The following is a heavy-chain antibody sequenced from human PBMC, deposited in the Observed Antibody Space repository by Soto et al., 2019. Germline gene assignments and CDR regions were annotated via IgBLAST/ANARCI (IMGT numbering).Heavy chain of an antibody. Sequence: GGSLRLSCAASGFTFSSYAMSWVRQAPGKGLEWVSAISGSGGSTYYADSVKGRFTISRDNSKNTLYLQMNSLRAEDTAVYYCAKDPGVLEWLFETYFDYWGQGTLVTVSS. V-gene: IGHV3-23*01. D-gene: IGHD3-3*01. CDR2: ISGSGGST. J-gene: IGHJ4*02. CDR1: GFTFSSYA. CDR3: AKDPGVLEWLFETYFDY.